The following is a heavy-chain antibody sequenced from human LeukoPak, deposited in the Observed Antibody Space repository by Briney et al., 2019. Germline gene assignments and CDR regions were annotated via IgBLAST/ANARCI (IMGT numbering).Heavy chain of an antibody. CDR1: GGSISSYY. CDR3: ARVTGYMIEDYFDY. Sequence: SETLSLPFPVSGGSISSYYWSWIRPPPGKGPEWIGYIYYSGSTNYNPSLKSRVTISVDTSKNQFSLKLSSVTAADTAVYYCARVTGYMIEDYFDYWGQGTLVTVSS. V-gene: IGHV4-59*01. J-gene: IGHJ4*02. CDR2: IYYSGST. D-gene: IGHD3-22*01.